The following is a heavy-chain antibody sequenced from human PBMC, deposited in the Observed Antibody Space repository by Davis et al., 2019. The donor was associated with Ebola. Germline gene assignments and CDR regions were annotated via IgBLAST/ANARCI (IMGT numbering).Heavy chain of an antibody. J-gene: IGHJ4*02. V-gene: IGHV3-30*03. Sequence: GESLKISCAASGFTFSSYGMHWVRQAPGKGLEWVAVISYDGSNKYYADSVKGRFTISRDNAKNSLYLQMNSLRDEDTAVYYCARNSPGGEVDYWGQGTLVTVSS. D-gene: IGHD4-23*01. CDR3: ARNSPGGEVDY. CDR2: ISYDGSNK. CDR1: GFTFSSYG.